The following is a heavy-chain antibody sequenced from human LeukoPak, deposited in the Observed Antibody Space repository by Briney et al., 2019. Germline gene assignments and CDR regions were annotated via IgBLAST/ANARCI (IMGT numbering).Heavy chain of an antibody. CDR3: AKGALVGSGSYWPLVA. D-gene: IGHD3-10*01. CDR1: GFTFSSSA. V-gene: IGHV3-23*01. Sequence: GGSLRLSCAASGFTFSSSAMTWVRQAPGKGLEWVSALSGSGGGTFYADSVKGRFTISRDNSKNTLYLQMNSLRAEDTAVYYCAKGALVGSGSYWPLVAWGQGTLVNVSS. J-gene: IGHJ5*02. CDR2: LSGSGGGT.